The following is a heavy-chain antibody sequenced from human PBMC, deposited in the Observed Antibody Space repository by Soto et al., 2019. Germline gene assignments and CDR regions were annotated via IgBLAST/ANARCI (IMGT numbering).Heavy chain of an antibody. Sequence: EVQLVESGGALVQPGGSLRLSCVGSGFTFSRYWMTWVRKAPGKGLEWVANIKEDGSDKYYVDSVKGRFTISRDNAQNSLYLQLNSLRAEDTAVYYCARQRDGYWGQGTLVTVSS. V-gene: IGHV3-7*05. CDR2: IKEDGSDK. CDR1: GFTFSRYW. J-gene: IGHJ4*02. CDR3: ARQRDGY.